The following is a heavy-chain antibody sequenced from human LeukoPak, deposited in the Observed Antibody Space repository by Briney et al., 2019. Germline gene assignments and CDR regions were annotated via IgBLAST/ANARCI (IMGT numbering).Heavy chain of an antibody. CDR1: GFTFRSYV. CDR3: AKVLSRTDNSGSYY. Sequence: GGSLRLSCVGSGFTFRSYVMTWVRQAPGKGLEWVSGINGNGVGAFHADSVKGRFTISRDNSKNTLFLQMNSLRVEDTAVYFCAKVLSRTDNSGSYYWGQGILVTVSS. J-gene: IGHJ4*02. V-gene: IGHV3-23*01. CDR2: INGNGVGA. D-gene: IGHD6-19*01.